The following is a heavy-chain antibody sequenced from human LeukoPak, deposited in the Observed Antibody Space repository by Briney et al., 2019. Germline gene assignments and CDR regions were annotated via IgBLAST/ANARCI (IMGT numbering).Heavy chain of an antibody. J-gene: IGHJ4*02. V-gene: IGHV3-72*01. Sequence: GGSLRLSCAASGFTFSDHQMDWVRQAPGKGLEWVGRTRNKANSYTTEYAASVKGRFTISRDDSKNSLSLQMNSLKTEDTAVYYCARNEYGDYGLDYWGQGTLVTVSS. CDR2: TRNKANSYTT. D-gene: IGHD4-17*01. CDR1: GFTFSDHQ. CDR3: ARNEYGDYGLDY.